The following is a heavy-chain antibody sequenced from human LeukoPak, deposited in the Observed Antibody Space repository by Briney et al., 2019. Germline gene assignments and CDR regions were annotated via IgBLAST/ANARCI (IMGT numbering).Heavy chain of an antibody. CDR2: IKSDGSTT. CDR3: ARDAFGVDKSPF. CDR1: GFTFSSYA. D-gene: IGHD3-3*01. J-gene: IGHJ4*02. V-gene: IGHV3-74*01. Sequence: GGSLRLSCAASGFTFSSYAMSWVRQAPGKGLEWVSRIKSDGSTTSYADSVKGRFTISRDNAKNTLYLQMNSLRAEDTAVYYCARDAFGVDKSPFWGQGTLVTVSS.